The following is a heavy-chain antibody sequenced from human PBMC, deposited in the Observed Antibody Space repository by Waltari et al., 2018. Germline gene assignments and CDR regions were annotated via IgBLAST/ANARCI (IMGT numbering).Heavy chain of an antibody. CDR1: GGTFSSYA. V-gene: IGHV1-69*04. Sequence: QVQLVQSGAEVKKPGSSVKVSCKASGGTFSSYAISWVRQAPGHGLEGMGRIIPTRGIANDAQKFQGRVTITADKSTSTAYMELSSLRSEDTAVYYCARDSVAITMVRGVTLFDYWGQGTLVTVSS. CDR3: ARDSVAITMVRGVTLFDY. J-gene: IGHJ4*02. CDR2: IIPTRGIA. D-gene: IGHD3-10*01.